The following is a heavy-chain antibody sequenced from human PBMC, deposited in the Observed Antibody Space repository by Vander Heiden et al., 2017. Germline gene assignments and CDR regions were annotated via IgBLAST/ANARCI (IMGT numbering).Heavy chain of an antibody. Sequence: EVQLLQSGAEVKKPGESLKISCTTSGSTFSTYWIGWVRQMPGKGREWMGIIYPSDSDTKYSPSFQGQVTISADKSISTAYLQWSSLKASDTAMYYCARQGTGSGGWSYFDYWGQGTLVTVSS. V-gene: IGHV5-51*01. CDR2: IYPSDSDT. D-gene: IGHD2-15*01. J-gene: IGHJ4*02. CDR1: GSTFSTYW. CDR3: ARQGTGSGGWSYFDY.